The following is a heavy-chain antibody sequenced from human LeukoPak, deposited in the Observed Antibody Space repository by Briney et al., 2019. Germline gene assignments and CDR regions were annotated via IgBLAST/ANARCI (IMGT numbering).Heavy chain of an antibody. J-gene: IGHJ3*02. Sequence: GGSLRLSCATSGFTFSIYAMHWVRQAPGKGLEWVAVISYDGSNKYYADSVKGRFTISRDNSKNTLYLQMNSLRAEDTAVYYCARDLRGYEAFDIWGQGTMVTVSS. D-gene: IGHD3-3*01. CDR1: GFTFSIYA. CDR2: ISYDGSNK. V-gene: IGHV3-30-3*01. CDR3: ARDLRGYEAFDI.